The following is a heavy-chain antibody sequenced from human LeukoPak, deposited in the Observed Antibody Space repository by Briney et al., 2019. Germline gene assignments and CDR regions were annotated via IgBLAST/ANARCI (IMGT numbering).Heavy chain of an antibody. CDR1: GYSFTSYW. D-gene: IGHD2-2*01. V-gene: IGHV5-51*01. CDR3: ARRYCSSTSCYGGEFDY. Sequence: GESLKISCKGSGYSFTSYWIGWVRQMPGKGLECMGIIYPGDSDTRYSPSFQGQVTISADKSISTAYLQWSSLKASDTAMYYCARRYCSSTSCYGGEFDYWGQGTLVTVSS. J-gene: IGHJ4*02. CDR2: IYPGDSDT.